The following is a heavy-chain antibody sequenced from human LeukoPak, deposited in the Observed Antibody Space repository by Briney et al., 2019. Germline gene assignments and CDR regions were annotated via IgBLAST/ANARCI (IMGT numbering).Heavy chain of an antibody. CDR2: IYHSGYT. CDR3: ARDGSGYRYGYHY. V-gene: IGHV4-38-2*02. CDR1: GYSISSGYY. J-gene: IGHJ4*02. D-gene: IGHD5-18*01. Sequence: SETLSPTCGVSGYSISSGYYWGWIRQPPGKGLEWIGSIYHSGYTYYSSSLKSRVTISVDTSKNQSSLKLSSVTAADTAVYYCARDGSGYRYGYHYWGQGTLVTVFS.